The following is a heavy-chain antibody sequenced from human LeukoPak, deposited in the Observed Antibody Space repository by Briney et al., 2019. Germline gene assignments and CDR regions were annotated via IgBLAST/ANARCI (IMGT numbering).Heavy chain of an antibody. D-gene: IGHD2-15*01. V-gene: IGHV3-48*01. Sequence: PGGSLRLSCAASGFTFSSYSMNWVRQAPGKGLEWVSYISSSSSTIYYADSVKGRFTISRDNAKNSLYLQMNSLRAEDTAVYYCARDASDIVVVVAAPDAFDIWGQGTMVTVSS. CDR2: ISSSSSTI. CDR3: ARDASDIVVVVAAPDAFDI. J-gene: IGHJ3*02. CDR1: GFTFSSYS.